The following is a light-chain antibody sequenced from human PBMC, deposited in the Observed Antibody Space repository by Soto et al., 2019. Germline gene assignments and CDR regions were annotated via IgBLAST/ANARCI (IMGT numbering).Light chain of an antibody. J-gene: IGKJ5*01. V-gene: IGKV3-20*01. CDR2: GAS. CDR1: ESVSSIY. Sequence: ENVLTQSPGTLSLSPGERATLSCRASESVSSIYVAWYQQKPGQAPTLLIYGASTRATGIPDRFSGSGSGTDFSLTISRLEPEDFAVYYCQQHGDAPITFGQGTRLEIK. CDR3: QQHGDAPIT.